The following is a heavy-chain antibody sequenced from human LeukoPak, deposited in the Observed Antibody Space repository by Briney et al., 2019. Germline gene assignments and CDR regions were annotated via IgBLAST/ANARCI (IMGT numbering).Heavy chain of an antibody. D-gene: IGHD6-13*01. CDR1: GYTFTSYY. CDR3: ARDLNPHSSSWYEDAFDI. J-gene: IGHJ3*02. Sequence: GASVKVSCKASGYTFTSYYIYWMRQAHGHGLDWMGIINPSGGRTNYAHKFQGRVTMTRDMSTSTVYMELSSLRSEDTAVYYCARDLNPHSSSWYEDAFDIWGQGTMVTVSS. CDR2: INPSGGRT. V-gene: IGHV1-46*01.